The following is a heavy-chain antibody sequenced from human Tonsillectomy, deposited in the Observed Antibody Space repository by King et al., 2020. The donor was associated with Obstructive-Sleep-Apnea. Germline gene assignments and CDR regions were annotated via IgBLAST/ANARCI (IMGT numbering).Heavy chain of an antibody. CDR1: CGSISNTNW. Sequence: QLQESGPGLVKPSETLSLTCAVSCGSISNTNWWSWVRQAPGKGLEWIGDMYHSWCANYNPSLKSRVTISVDKTKNQFSLKLSSMTAADTAVYYCAGGTTVTTFYWGQGTLVTVSS. D-gene: IGHD4-11*01. J-gene: IGHJ4*02. V-gene: IGHV4-4*02. CDR3: AGGTTVTTFY. CDR2: MYHSWCA.